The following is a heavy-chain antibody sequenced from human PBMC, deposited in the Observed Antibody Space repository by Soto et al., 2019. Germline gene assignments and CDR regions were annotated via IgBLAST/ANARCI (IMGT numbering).Heavy chain of an antibody. V-gene: IGHV1-2*04. CDR2: INPNSGDT. J-gene: IGHJ4*02. CDR3: ATSRISIAVAGETEYYFDY. Sequence: ASVKVSCKASGYILTGYYMHWVRQAPGQGLEWMGWINPNSGDTNYTQKFQGWVTMTRDTSISTAYMELSRLRSDDTAVYYCATSRISIAVAGETEYYFDYWGQGTLVTVSS. D-gene: IGHD6-19*01. CDR1: GYILTGYY.